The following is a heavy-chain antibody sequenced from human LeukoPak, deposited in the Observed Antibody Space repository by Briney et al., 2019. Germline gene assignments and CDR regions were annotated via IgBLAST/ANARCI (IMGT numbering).Heavy chain of an antibody. CDR2: IYYSGIT. V-gene: IGHV4-59*12. D-gene: IGHD1-1*01. CDR3: ARLRDLYNIFDY. Sequence: SETLSLTCTGYGGSISNSYWSWIRQPPGKGLEWIGYIYYSGITNYNPSLKSRVTISVDTPKNQFSLKLSSVTAADTAVYYCARLRDLYNIFDYWGQGTLVTVSS. CDR1: GGSISNSY. J-gene: IGHJ4*02.